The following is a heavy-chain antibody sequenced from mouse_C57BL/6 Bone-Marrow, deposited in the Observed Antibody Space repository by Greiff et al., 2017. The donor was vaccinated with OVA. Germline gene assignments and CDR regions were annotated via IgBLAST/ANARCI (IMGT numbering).Heavy chain of an antibody. D-gene: IGHD1-1*01. Sequence: VQLQQSGAELVRPGASVTLSCKASGYTFTDYEMHWVKQTPVHGLEWIGAIDPETGGTAYNQKFKGKAILTADKSSSTAYMELRSLTSEDSAVYYCTRYITTVVEEGDYWGQGTTLTVSS. CDR1: GYTFTDYE. V-gene: IGHV1-15*01. J-gene: IGHJ2*01. CDR2: IDPETGGT. CDR3: TRYITTVVEEGDY.